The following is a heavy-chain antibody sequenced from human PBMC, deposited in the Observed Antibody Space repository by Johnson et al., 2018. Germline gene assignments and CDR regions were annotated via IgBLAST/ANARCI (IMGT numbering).Heavy chain of an antibody. Sequence: QVQLEQSGGGVVQPGRSLRLSCAASGFTFSNYAMHWVRPAPGKWLEWVAVIWYDGSNKDYAYSVKGRFAISRDNSKNTLYLQMNSLRAEDTAVFYCARIYDTTMGLDSWGPGTLVTVSS. CDR3: ARIYDTTMGLDS. J-gene: IGHJ4*02. CDR1: GFTFSNYA. D-gene: IGHD5-18*01. CDR2: IWYDGSNK. V-gene: IGHV3-33*01.